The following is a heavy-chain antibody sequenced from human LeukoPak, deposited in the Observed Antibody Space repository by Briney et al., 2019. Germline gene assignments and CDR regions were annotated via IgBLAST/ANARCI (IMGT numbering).Heavy chain of an antibody. CDR1: GFTFSNYW. CDR3: ARDKIVGATHLDY. V-gene: IGHV3-7*01. CDR2: IKQDGSGK. J-gene: IGHJ4*02. D-gene: IGHD1-26*01. Sequence: GGSLRLSCAVSGFTFSNYWMSWVRQAPGKGLEWVANIKQDGSGKYYVGSVEGRFTISRDNAKNSLFLQMNNLRAEDTAVYYCARDKIVGATHLDYWGQGTLVTVSS.